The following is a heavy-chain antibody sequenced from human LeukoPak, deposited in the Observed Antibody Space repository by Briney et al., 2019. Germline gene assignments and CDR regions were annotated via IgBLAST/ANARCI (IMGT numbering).Heavy chain of an antibody. CDR2: IVPIFASA. CDR3: ATSPYYDFWSGYRDWFDP. J-gene: IGHJ5*02. V-gene: IGHV1-69*05. D-gene: IGHD3-3*01. CDR1: GGTFNSYA. Sequence: SVKVSCKASGGTFNSYAISWVRQAPGQGLEWMGGIVPIFASANYAQKFQGRVTITTDESTSTAYMELSSLRSEDTAVYFCATSPYYDFWSGYRDWFDPWGQGTLVTVSS.